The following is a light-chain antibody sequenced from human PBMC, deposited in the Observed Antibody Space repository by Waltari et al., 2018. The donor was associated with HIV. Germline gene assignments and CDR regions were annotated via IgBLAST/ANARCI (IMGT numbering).Light chain of an antibody. Sequence: QSALTQPPSVSGSPGQSLAISCTGTSSNVGRYDRVSWYHQSPGTSPKLIVYEVSNRPSGVPGRVSGSKSGNTASLTISGLQPEDEADYYCSSFTTSGTWVFGGGTKLTV. V-gene: IGLV2-18*02. CDR1: SSNVGRYDR. J-gene: IGLJ3*02. CDR3: SSFTTSGTWV. CDR2: EVS.